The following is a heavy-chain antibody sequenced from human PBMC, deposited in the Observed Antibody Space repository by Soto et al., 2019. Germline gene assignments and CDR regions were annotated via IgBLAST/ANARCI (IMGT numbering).Heavy chain of an antibody. CDR2: IYHSGST. D-gene: IGHD6-13*01. CDR1: GGSISSSNW. CDR3: ARIAAAGTSVDY. V-gene: IGHV4-4*02. J-gene: IGHJ4*02. Sequence: QVQLQESGPGLVKPSGTLSLTCAVSGGSISSSNWWSWVRQPPGNGLEWIGEIYHSGSTNYNPSLKSRVTISVDKSQNQFSLKLSYVTAADTAVYYCARIAAAGTSVDYWGQGTLVTVSS.